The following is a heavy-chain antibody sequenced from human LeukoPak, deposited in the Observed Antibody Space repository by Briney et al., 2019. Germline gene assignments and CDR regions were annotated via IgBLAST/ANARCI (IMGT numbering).Heavy chain of an antibody. CDR1: GFPFIEYS. CDR3: VRDHNYAFDN. Sequence: GGSLRLSCTASGFPFIEYSMNWVRQAPGKGLEWISYIGIDSGNTKYADSVRGRFTISADKAKNSLYLQMNSLRVEDTAVYYCVRDHNYAFDNWGQGTLVSVAS. CDR2: IGIDSGNT. V-gene: IGHV3-48*01. D-gene: IGHD1-1*01. J-gene: IGHJ4*02.